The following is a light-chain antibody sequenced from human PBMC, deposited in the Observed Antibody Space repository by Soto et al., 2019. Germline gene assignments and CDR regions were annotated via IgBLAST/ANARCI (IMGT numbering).Light chain of an antibody. CDR1: QSLLDTAAGNTY. J-gene: IGKJ4*02. Sequence: DIVMTQTPLSLPVTPGEPASISCRSSQSLLDTAAGNTYVDWSLQKPGQSPQLLIDTLSYRASGVPDRFSGTGADTDFTLKISRVEAEDVGVYYCMQRREWPLTVGGGTKVEIK. V-gene: IGKV2-40*01. CDR2: TLS. CDR3: MQRREWPLT.